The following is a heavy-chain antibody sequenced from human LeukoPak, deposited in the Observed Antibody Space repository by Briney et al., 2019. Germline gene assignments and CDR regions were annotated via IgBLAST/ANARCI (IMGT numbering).Heavy chain of an antibody. V-gene: IGHV4-39*01. J-gene: IGHJ4*02. Sequence: SETLSLTCTVSDGSISSSSYYWGWIRQPPGKGLEWIGSIYYSGSTYYNPSLKSRVTISVDTSKNQFSLKLSSVTAADTAVYYCAGPFTTKFDYWGQGTLVTVSS. D-gene: IGHD1-14*01. CDR3: AGPFTTKFDY. CDR2: IYYSGST. CDR1: DGSISSSSYY.